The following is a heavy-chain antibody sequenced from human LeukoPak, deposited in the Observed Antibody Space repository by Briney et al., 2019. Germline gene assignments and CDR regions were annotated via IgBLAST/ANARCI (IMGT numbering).Heavy chain of an antibody. CDR1: GFTFSSYS. CDR3: ACDPGWEQWQNWFDP. CDR2: ISSSSSYI. V-gene: IGHV3-21*01. J-gene: IGHJ5*02. Sequence: GGSLRLSCSASGFTFSSYSMNCVRQAPGKGLEWVSSISSSSSYIYYADSVKGRFTISRDNAKNSPYLQMNTLRAEDTTVYYCACDPGWEQWQNWFDPWGQGTLVTVSS. D-gene: IGHD6-19*01.